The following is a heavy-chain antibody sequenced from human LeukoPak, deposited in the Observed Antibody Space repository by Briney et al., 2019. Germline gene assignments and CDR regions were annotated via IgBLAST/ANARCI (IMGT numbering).Heavy chain of an antibody. CDR1: GGTFSSYA. D-gene: IGHD2-15*01. CDR2: IIPIFGTA. Sequence: SVKVSCKASGGTFSSYAISWVRQAPGQGLEWMGGIIPIFGTANYAQKSQGRVTITADKSTSTAYMELSSLRSEDTAVYYCAREETLLASLPWFDPWGQGTLVTVSS. J-gene: IGHJ5*02. CDR3: AREETLLASLPWFDP. V-gene: IGHV1-69*06.